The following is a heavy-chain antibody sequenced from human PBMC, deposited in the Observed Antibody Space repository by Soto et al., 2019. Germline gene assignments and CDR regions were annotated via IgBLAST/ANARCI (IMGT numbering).Heavy chain of an antibody. D-gene: IGHD3-16*01. CDR1: GFTFSSYS. J-gene: IGHJ4*02. Sequence: GGSLRLSCAASGFTFSSYSMNWVRQAPGKGLEWVSSISSSSSYIYYADSVKGRFTISRDNAKNSLYLQMNSLRAEDTAVYYCARVLMITFGGVNYFDYWGQGTLVTVSS. CDR2: ISSSSSYI. V-gene: IGHV3-21*01. CDR3: ARVLMITFGGVNYFDY.